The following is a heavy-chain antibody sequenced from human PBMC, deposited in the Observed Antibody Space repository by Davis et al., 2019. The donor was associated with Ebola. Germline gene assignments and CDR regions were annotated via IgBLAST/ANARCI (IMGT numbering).Heavy chain of an antibody. CDR2: ISGSGSTI. D-gene: IGHD3-3*01. CDR3: AKIFWSGYFRWFDP. V-gene: IGHV3-11*01. J-gene: IGHJ5*02. Sequence: PGGSLRLSCAASGFTFSDYYMTWIRQAPGKGLEWVSYISGSGSTIYYADSVKGRFTISRDNAKNSLSLQMNSLRADDAATYFCAKIFWSGYFRWFDPWGQGTPVIVSS. CDR1: GFTFSDYY.